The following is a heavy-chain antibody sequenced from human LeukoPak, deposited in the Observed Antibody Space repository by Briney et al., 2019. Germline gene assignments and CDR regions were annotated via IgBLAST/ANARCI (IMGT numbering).Heavy chain of an antibody. D-gene: IGHD3-10*01. Sequence: SETLSLTCTVSGGSINSYYWSWIRQPPGKGLECIGYIHYTGSTNYNPSLKSRVTISVDTSKNQFSLKLSSVTAADTAIYYCARGGYDGSGNDFRFDPWGQGTLVTVSS. CDR1: GGSINSYY. J-gene: IGHJ5*02. V-gene: IGHV4-59*01. CDR2: IHYTGST. CDR3: ARGGYDGSGNDFRFDP.